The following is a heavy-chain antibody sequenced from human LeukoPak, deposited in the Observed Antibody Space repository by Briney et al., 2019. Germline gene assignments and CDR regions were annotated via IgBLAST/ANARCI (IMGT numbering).Heavy chain of an antibody. D-gene: IGHD3-22*01. Sequence: ASVKVSCKVSGYTLTELSMHWVRQAPGKGLEWMGGFDPEDGETIYAQKFQGRVTMTEDTSTDTAYMELSSLRSEDTAVYYCATVDQDMIVPLAGAFDIRGQGTMVTVSS. CDR2: FDPEDGET. CDR1: GYTLTELS. V-gene: IGHV1-24*01. J-gene: IGHJ3*02. CDR3: ATVDQDMIVPLAGAFDI.